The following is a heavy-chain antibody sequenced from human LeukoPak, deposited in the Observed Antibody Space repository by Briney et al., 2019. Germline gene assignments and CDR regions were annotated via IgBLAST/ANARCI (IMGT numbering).Heavy chain of an antibody. J-gene: IGHJ3*02. CDR2: IYTDGGT. D-gene: IGHD5-12*01. Sequence: GGSLRLFRAASGFSVSSNYISWVRQAPGKGLEWVSIIYTDGGTFHADSVRGRFTMSRDTSKNTLDLQMNSLRADDTAVYCCARDRHRYRGSNGDGDAFDIWCQGTKVTVSS. CDR3: ARDRHRYRGSNGDGDAFDI. V-gene: IGHV3-53*01. CDR1: GFSVSSNY.